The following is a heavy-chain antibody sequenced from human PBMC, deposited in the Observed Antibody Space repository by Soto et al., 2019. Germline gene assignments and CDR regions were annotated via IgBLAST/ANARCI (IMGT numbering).Heavy chain of an antibody. CDR3: ARAYSSGWYYFDY. V-gene: IGHV1-2*04. D-gene: IGHD6-19*01. Sequence: ASVKVSCKASGYTFTGYYMHWVRQAPGQGLEWMGWINPNSGGTNYAQKFQGWVTMTRDTSISTAYMELSRLRSDDTAVYYCARAYSSGWYYFDYRGQGTLVTVSS. CDR2: INPNSGGT. J-gene: IGHJ4*02. CDR1: GYTFTGYY.